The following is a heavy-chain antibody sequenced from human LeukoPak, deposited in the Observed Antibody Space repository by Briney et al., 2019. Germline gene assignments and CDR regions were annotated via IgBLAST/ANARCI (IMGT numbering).Heavy chain of an antibody. J-gene: IGHJ4*02. CDR3: AKDTSARRGSLNG. D-gene: IGHD3-16*02. CDR2: IWYDGSNK. Sequence: QPGRSLRLSCAASGFTFSSYGMHWVRQAPGKGLEWVAVIWYDGSNKYYADSVKGRFTISRDNSKNTLYLQMNSLRAEDTAVYYCAKDTSARRGSLNGWGQGTLVTVSS. V-gene: IGHV3-33*06. CDR1: GFTFSSYG.